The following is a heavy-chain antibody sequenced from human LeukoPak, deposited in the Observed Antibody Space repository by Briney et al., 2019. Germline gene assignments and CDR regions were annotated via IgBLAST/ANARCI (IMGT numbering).Heavy chain of an antibody. CDR1: GGSFSGYY. V-gene: IGHV4-34*01. CDR2: INHSGST. CDR3: ARGASFDYGMDV. Sequence: SETLSLTCTVYGGSFSGYYWSWIRQPPGKGLEWIGEINHSGSTNYNPSLKSRVTISVDTSKNQFSLKLSSVTAADTAVYYCARGASFDYGMDVWGQGTTVTVSS. J-gene: IGHJ6*02.